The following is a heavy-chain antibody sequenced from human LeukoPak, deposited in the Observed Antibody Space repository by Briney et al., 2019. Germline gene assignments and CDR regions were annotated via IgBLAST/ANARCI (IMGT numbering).Heavy chain of an antibody. J-gene: IGHJ6*02. V-gene: IGHV3-74*01. CDR3: ARDSNYGMDV. Sequence: GGSLRLSCAASGFTFSPYWMHWVRQAPGKGLVWVSHINTDGSSTTYADSVKGRFTISRDNAKSTLYLLMNSLRAEDTAVYYCARDSNYGMDVWGQGTTVTVSS. D-gene: IGHD2/OR15-2a*01. CDR1: GFTFSPYW. CDR2: INTDGSST.